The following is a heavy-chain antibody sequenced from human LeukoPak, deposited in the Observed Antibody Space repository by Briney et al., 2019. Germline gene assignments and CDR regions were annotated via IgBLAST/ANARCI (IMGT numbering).Heavy chain of an antibody. Sequence: SETLSLTCAVSGGSISSNNYYWGWIRQPPGKGLEWIGSIYYSGSTYNNPSLKSRVTISVDTTKNQFSLKLTSVTAADTAVYYCASSPSGYWWNFDCWGQGTLVTVSS. CDR1: GGSISSNNYY. J-gene: IGHJ4*02. V-gene: IGHV4-39*01. CDR3: ASSPSGYWWNFDC. D-gene: IGHD3-22*01. CDR2: IYYSGST.